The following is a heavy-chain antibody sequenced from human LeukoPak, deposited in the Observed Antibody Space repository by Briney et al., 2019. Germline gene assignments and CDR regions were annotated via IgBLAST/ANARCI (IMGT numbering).Heavy chain of an antibody. V-gene: IGHV3-7*01. D-gene: IGHD6-6*01. CDR3: ARVALCSSARYYPDC. Sequence: PGGSLRLSCAASGFSFSNYWMTWVRQAPGKRLEWVSNIGRGGSGIYYVDSVKGRFTISRDNAKNSQHLQMNSLRVEDTAVYYCARVALCSSARYYPDCWGQGTLVTVSS. CDR2: IGRGGSGI. CDR1: GFSFSNYW. J-gene: IGHJ4*02.